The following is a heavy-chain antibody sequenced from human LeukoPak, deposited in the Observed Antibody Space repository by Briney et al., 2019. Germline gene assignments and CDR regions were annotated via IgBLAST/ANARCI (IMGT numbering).Heavy chain of an antibody. CDR2: IYYSGST. CDR3: ARGPGGLTTVTTGWWFDP. Sequence: PSETLSLTCTVSGGSISGYYWSWIRQPPGKGLEWIGYIYYSGSTNYNPSLKSRVTISVDTSKNQFSLKLSSVTAADTAVYYCARGPGGLTTVTTGWWFDPWGQGTLVTVSS. J-gene: IGHJ5*02. D-gene: IGHD4-17*01. CDR1: GGSISGYY. V-gene: IGHV4-59*01.